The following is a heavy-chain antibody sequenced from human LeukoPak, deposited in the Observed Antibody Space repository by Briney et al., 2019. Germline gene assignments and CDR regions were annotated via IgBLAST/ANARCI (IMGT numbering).Heavy chain of an antibody. J-gene: IGHJ5*02. CDR1: GYSISSGYY. Sequence: SETLSLTCTVSGYSISSGYYWGWIRQPPGKGLEWIGSIYYSGSTYYNPSLKSRVTISVDTSKNQFSLKLSSVIAADTAVYYCARVWTTVTILYNWFDPWGQGTLVTVSS. V-gene: IGHV4-38-2*02. D-gene: IGHD4-17*01. CDR3: ARVWTTVTILYNWFDP. CDR2: IYYSGST.